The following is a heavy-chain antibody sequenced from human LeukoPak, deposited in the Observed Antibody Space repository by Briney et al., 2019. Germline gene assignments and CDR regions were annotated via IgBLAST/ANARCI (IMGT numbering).Heavy chain of an antibody. J-gene: IGHJ1*01. CDR1: ESTFSSYA. Sequence: SVKLFCKASESTFSSYAMSWVRQASGQDLESIGRIIPIFGTANYAQKFQGRVTITADKSTSTAYMELSSLRSEDTAVYYCARVNYYDSSGYFDYFQHWGQGTLVTVSS. CDR2: IIPIFGTA. CDR3: ARVNYYDSSGYFDYFQH. V-gene: IGHV1-69*06. D-gene: IGHD3-22*01.